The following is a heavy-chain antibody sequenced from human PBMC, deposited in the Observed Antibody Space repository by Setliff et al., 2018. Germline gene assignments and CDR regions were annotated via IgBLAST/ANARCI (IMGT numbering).Heavy chain of an antibody. V-gene: IGHV4-61*02. CDR3: ARESYYYYMDV. CDR1: GGSISSGSHY. J-gene: IGHJ6*03. Sequence: SATLSLTCTVSGGSISSGSHYWSWIRQPAGKGLEWIGRIYASGSTNYNPSLKSRVTISVDMSKNQFSLKLSSVTAADTAVYYCARESYYYYMDVWGKGTTVTVSS. CDR2: IYASGST.